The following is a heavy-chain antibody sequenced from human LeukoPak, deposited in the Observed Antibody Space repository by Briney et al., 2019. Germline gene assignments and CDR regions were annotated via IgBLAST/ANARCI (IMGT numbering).Heavy chain of an antibody. J-gene: IGHJ3*02. CDR2: TSFDGTNQ. V-gene: IGHV3-30*04. CDR1: GFTFSTFP. CDR3: AKAFDI. Sequence: GGSLRLSCAASGFTFSTFPMHWVRQAPGKGLEWVAVTSFDGTNQDYVDSVKGRVIVSRDNSRNTLYLQMNSLRAEDTAVYYCAKAFDIWGQGTMVTVSS.